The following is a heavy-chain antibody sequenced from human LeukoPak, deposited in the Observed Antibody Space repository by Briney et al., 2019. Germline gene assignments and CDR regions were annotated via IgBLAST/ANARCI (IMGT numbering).Heavy chain of an antibody. CDR1: GFTFSSYA. V-gene: IGHV3-64*04. Sequence: GGSLRLSCAASGFTFSSYAMHWVRQAPGKGLEYVSSISSNGGSTYYADSVKGRFTISRDNSKNTLYLQMNSLRAEDTAVYYCAKGAEGGPYYYYMDVWGKGTTVTISS. J-gene: IGHJ6*03. CDR2: ISSNGGST. CDR3: AKGAEGGPYYYYMDV. D-gene: IGHD2-15*01.